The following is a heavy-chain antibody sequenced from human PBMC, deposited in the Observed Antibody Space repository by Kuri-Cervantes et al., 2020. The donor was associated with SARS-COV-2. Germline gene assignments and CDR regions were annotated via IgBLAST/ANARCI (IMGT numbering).Heavy chain of an antibody. CDR1: GYTFTSYG. CDR2: INPNSGGT. D-gene: IGHD4-23*01. CDR3: ARDLTDGGNWGNWFDP. J-gene: IGHJ5*02. V-gene: IGHV1-2*02. Sequence: ASVKVSCKASGYTFTSYGISWVRQAPGQGLEWMGWINPNSGGTNYAQKFQGRVTMTRDTSISTAYMELSRLRSDDTAVYYCARDLTDGGNWGNWFDPWGQGTLVTVSS.